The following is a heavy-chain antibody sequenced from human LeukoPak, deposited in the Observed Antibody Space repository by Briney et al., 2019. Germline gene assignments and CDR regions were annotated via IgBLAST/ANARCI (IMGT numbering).Heavy chain of an antibody. D-gene: IGHD5-18*01. V-gene: IGHV3-48*03. J-gene: IGHJ6*03. Sequence: GGSLGLSCAASGFTFSSYEMNWVRQAPGKGLEWVSYISSSGSTIYYADSVKGRFTISRDNSKNTLYLQMNSLRAEDTAVYYCAKAAQHGYSYGFLNYYMDVWGKGTTVTVSS. CDR2: ISSSGSTI. CDR3: AKAAQHGYSYGFLNYYMDV. CDR1: GFTFSSYE.